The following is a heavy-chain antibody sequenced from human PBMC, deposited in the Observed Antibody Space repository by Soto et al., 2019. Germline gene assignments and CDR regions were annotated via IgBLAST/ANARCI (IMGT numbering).Heavy chain of an antibody. D-gene: IGHD3-16*02. J-gene: IGHJ4*02. V-gene: IGHV1-18*03. CDR1: GYTFTSYV. Sequence: QVQLVQSGVEVQKPGASVKVSCKASGYTFTSYVINWLRQAPGQGLEWMGWISPYNGNTNYGQKLQGRVTMTTDTSTSIAYMELRSLRSDDMAVYYCAREGGVWGSFRYFDYWGQGTLVTVSS. CDR3: AREGGVWGSFRYFDY. CDR2: ISPYNGNT.